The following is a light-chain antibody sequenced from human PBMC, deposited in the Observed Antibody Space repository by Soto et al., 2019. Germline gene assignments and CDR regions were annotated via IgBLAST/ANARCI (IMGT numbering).Light chain of an antibody. J-gene: IGLJ2*01. CDR1: SSNIGNNF. CDR3: ATLESSLSMGV. Sequence: QSVLTQPPSGSAAPRQKVTISCPGSSSNIGNNFVSWYQQLPGTAPKPLIYDNNKRPSGIPDRFSGSKSGTSATLGITRLQSGDEADYYCATLESSLSMGVVGGGTK. CDR2: DNN. V-gene: IGLV1-51*01.